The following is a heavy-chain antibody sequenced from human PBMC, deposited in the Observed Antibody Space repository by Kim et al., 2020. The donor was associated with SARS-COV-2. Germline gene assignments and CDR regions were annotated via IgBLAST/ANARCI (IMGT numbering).Heavy chain of an antibody. CDR3: ARLSDIVAPNIYY. CDR2: IYYSGST. V-gene: IGHV4-39*01. J-gene: IGHJ4*02. D-gene: IGHD5-12*01. CDR1: GGSISSSSYY. Sequence: SETLSLTCTVSGGSISSSSYYWGWIRQPPGKGLEWIGSIYYSGSTYYNPSLKSRVTISVDTSKNQFSLKLSSVTAADTAVYYCARLSDIVAPNIYYWGQGTLVTVSS.